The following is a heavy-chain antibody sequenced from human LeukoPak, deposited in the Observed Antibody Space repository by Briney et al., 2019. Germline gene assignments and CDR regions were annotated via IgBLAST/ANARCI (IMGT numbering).Heavy chain of an antibody. CDR1: GFTFGDSA. CDR2: ISGSGTST. D-gene: IGHD6-19*01. V-gene: IGHV3-23*01. Sequence: GGSLRLSCAASGFTFGDSAMHWVRQSPGKGLEWVSGISGSGTSTYYADSVKGRFTISRDNSNNTLFLQMNSLRAEDTALYHCAKGTYTSGWYVSWGQGILVTVSS. J-gene: IGHJ5*02. CDR3: AKGTYTSGWYVS.